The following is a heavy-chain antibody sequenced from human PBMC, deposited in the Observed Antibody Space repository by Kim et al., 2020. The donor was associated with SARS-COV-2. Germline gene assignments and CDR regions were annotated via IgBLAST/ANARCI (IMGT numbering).Heavy chain of an antibody. CDR1: GFTFSRYA. Sequence: GGSLRLSCAASGFTFSRYAMIWVRQAPGKGLEWVSAISGSGGRVYYVDSVKGRFTISRDNSKNTLYLQMNSLRAEDTAIYYCAKDSGNDYGDQLDSWGQGTLVTVSS. J-gene: IGHJ5*01. D-gene: IGHD4-17*01. CDR2: ISGSGGRV. CDR3: AKDSGNDYGDQLDS. V-gene: IGHV3-23*01.